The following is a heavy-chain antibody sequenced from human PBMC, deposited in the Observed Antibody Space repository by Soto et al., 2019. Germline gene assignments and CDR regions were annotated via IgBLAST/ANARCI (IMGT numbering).Heavy chain of an antibody. CDR1: GYTFNNYY. J-gene: IGHJ4*02. CDR2: INPNGGST. V-gene: IGHV1-46*02. CDR3: ARDGDTTVEATAYGGLAY. D-gene: IGHD4-4*01. Sequence: QVQLVQSGAGVKRPGASVKLSCRASGYTFNNYYMHWVRQAPGRGLESVGLINPNGGSTVYAQSFQGTVTLTRDPSTSTVFMELTSLRSEDTAVYYCARDGDTTVEATAYGGLAYWGQGSLVTVSS.